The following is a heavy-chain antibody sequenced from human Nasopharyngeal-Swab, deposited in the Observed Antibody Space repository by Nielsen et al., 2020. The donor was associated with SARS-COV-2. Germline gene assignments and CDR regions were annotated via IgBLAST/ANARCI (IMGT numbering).Heavy chain of an antibody. CDR2: IYYSGST. J-gene: IGHJ3*02. Sequence: SETLSLTCTVSGGSISSGSYYWSWIRQPPGKGLEWIGYIYYSGSTNYNPSLKSRVTISVDTSKNQFSLKLSSVTAADTAVYYCARAPEGAYYDSSGYSSNDAFDIWGQGTMVTVSS. CDR3: ARAPEGAYYDSSGYSSNDAFDI. V-gene: IGHV4-61*01. D-gene: IGHD3-22*01. CDR1: GGSISSGSYY.